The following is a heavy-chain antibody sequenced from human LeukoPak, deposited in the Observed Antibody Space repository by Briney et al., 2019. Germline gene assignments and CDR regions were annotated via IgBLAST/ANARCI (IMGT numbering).Heavy chain of an antibody. CDR2: IKQDGSEK. D-gene: IGHD6-13*01. CDR3: AKDLSIGFITAAGTSPIDY. Sequence: PGGSLRLSCAASGFTFSSYWMSWVRQAPGKGLEWVANIKQDGSEKYYVDSVKGRFTISRDNSKNTLYLQMNSLRAEDTAVYYCAKDLSIGFITAAGTSPIDYWGQGTLVTVSS. J-gene: IGHJ4*02. CDR1: GFTFSSYW. V-gene: IGHV3-7*01.